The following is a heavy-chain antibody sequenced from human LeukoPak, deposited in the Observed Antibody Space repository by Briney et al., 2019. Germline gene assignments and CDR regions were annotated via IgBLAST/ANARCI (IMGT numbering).Heavy chain of an antibody. CDR1: GFTFSKSW. J-gene: IGHJ4*02. D-gene: IGHD6-19*01. Sequence: GESLRLSCAASGFTFSKSWMTWVRQAPGKGLQWVAHIKEDGGDTYYVDSVKGRFTVSRDNGKTSVYLQMNSLRAEDTAVYYCATWSSGWQFDYWGQGTLVSVSS. V-gene: IGHV3-7*05. CDR2: IKEDGGDT. CDR3: ATWSSGWQFDY.